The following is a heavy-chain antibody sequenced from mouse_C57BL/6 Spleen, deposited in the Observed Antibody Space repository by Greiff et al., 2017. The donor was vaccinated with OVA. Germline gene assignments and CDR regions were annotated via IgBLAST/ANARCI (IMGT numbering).Heavy chain of an antibody. CDR2: IDPETGGT. D-gene: IGHD2-1*01. CDR1: GYTFTDYE. Sequence: QVQLQQSGAELVRPGASVTLSCKASGYTFTDYEMHWVKQTPVHGLEWIGAIDPETGGTAYNQKFKGKAILTADKSSSTAYMELRSLTSEDSAVYYCTRRNGNLPYYFDYWGQGTTLTVSS. V-gene: IGHV1-15*01. J-gene: IGHJ2*01. CDR3: TRRNGNLPYYFDY.